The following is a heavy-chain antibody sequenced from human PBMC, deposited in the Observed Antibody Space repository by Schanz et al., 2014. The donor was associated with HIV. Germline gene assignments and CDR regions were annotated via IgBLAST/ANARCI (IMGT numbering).Heavy chain of an antibody. D-gene: IGHD6-6*01. CDR1: SGSIRTYH. Sequence: HVLLQESGPRLMKPSETVSLTCTVSSGSIRTYHWHWIRQSAGKRLEWIGRVSGSGSTDHNPSLRGRVPRPVEPSNNLFPLKLKSVTAADTAVYCCAKSGQLVTKHYWFDSWGQGTLVIVSS. CDR3: AKSGQLVTKHYWFDS. CDR2: VSGSGST. J-gene: IGHJ5*01. V-gene: IGHV4-4*07.